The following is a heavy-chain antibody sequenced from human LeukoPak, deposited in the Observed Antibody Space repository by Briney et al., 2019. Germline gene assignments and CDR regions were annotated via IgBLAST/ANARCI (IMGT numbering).Heavy chain of an antibody. D-gene: IGHD3/OR15-3a*01. CDR2: IGRGSSPI. CDR1: GINFRIYE. J-gene: IGHJ4*02. Sequence: PGGSLRLSCVASGINFRIYEMNWVRRAPGKGLEWVSHIGRGSSPIYYTDSVQGRFTISRDNAKQSLDLQMNNLRAEDTGLDYCNAGLEYWGQGTLVTVSS. CDR3: NAGLEY. V-gene: IGHV3-48*03.